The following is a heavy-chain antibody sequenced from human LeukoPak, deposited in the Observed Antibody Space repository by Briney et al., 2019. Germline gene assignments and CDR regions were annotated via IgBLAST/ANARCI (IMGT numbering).Heavy chain of an antibody. J-gene: IGHJ2*01. D-gene: IGHD3-22*01. CDR1: GFTFSDYY. CDR2: IYYTRST. CDR3: ARGVTMIVVVIHGWYFDL. Sequence: LRLSCAASGFTFSDYYMSWIRQPPGKGLEWIGSIYYTRSTYYNPSLKSRVTISVDTSKNQFSLKLTSVTAADTAVYYCARGVTMIVVVIHGWYFDLWGRGTLVTVSS. V-gene: IGHV4-38-2*01.